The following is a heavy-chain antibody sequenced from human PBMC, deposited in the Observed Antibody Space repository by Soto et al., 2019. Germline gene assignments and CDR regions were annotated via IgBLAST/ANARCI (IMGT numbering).Heavy chain of an antibody. J-gene: IGHJ4*02. CDR2: VSVNGRNT. CDR3: ASSLLTPFDY. V-gene: IGHV3-74*03. D-gene: IGHD7-27*01. CDR1: GFSLSDYW. Sequence: PGGSLRLSCAASGFSLSDYWMHWVRQVPGKGLSWVSRVSVNGRNTTYAESVKGRFTISRDNAKNTLYLQMNSLRAEDTAVYYCASSLLTPFDYWGQGTLVTVS.